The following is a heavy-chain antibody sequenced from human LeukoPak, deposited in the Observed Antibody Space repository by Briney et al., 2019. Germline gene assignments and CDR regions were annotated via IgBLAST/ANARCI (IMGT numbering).Heavy chain of an antibody. V-gene: IGHV3-7*01. D-gene: IGHD1-26*01. CDR2: IKHDETEK. CDR1: GFTFSSYW. Sequence: GGSLRLSCAASGFTFSSYWMSWVRQAPGKGLEWVANIKHDETEKYYVDSVKGRFTISRDSAKNSLYLQMNSLRAEDTAVYYCARVSDGATLDYWGQGTLVTVSS. J-gene: IGHJ4*02. CDR3: ARVSDGATLDY.